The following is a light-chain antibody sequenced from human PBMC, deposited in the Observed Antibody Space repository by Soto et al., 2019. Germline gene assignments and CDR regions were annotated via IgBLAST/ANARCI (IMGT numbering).Light chain of an antibody. J-gene: IGKJ1*01. CDR1: QSISSY. V-gene: IGKV1-39*01. Sequence: DIQMTQSPSSLSASVGDRVTITCRASQSISSYLNWYQQKPGKAPKLLIYAASSLQSGVPSRFSGSGSGTDFTLTISSLQPEDFATYEGQQSYSTPSWTFGQGTKVEIK. CDR3: QQSYSTPSWT. CDR2: AAS.